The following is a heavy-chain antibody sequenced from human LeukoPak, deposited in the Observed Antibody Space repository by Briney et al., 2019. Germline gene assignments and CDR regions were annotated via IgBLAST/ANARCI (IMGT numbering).Heavy chain of an antibody. V-gene: IGHV3-21*01. CDR2: ISSSSSYI. D-gene: IGHD3-22*01. CDR1: GFTFSSYS. CDR3: ARDRGLSYDSGAFDI. J-gene: IGHJ3*02. Sequence: PGGSMRLSCAASGFTFSSYSMNWVRQAPGKGLEWVSSISSSSSYIYYADSVKGRFTTSRDNAKNSLYLQMNSLRAEDTAVYYCARDRGLSYDSGAFDIWGQGTMVTVSS.